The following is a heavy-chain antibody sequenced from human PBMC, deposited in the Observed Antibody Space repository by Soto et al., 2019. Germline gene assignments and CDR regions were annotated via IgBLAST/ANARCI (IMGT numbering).Heavy chain of an antibody. J-gene: IGHJ4*02. D-gene: IGHD2-15*01. Sequence: GGSLRLSCAAYGFTFSSYAMSWVRQAPGKGLEWVSAISGSGGSTYYADSVKGRFTISRDNSKNTLYLQMNSLRAEDTAVYYCAKEKIVVVVAATDYWGQGTLVTVSS. CDR2: ISGSGGST. CDR3: AKEKIVVVVAATDY. CDR1: GFTFSSYA. V-gene: IGHV3-23*01.